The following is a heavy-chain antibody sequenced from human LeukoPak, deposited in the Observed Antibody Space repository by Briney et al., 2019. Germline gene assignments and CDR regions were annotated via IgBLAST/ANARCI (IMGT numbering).Heavy chain of an antibody. J-gene: IGHJ4*02. CDR2: ISYDGSNK. D-gene: IGHD6-13*01. V-gene: IGHV3-30*18. Sequence: GGSLRLSCAASGFTFSSYGMHWVRQAPGKGLEWVAVISYDGSNKYYADSVKGRFTISRDNSKNTLYLQMNSLRAEDTAVYYRAKGYSSSWDFDYWGQGTLVTVSS. CDR1: GFTFSSYG. CDR3: AKGYSSSWDFDY.